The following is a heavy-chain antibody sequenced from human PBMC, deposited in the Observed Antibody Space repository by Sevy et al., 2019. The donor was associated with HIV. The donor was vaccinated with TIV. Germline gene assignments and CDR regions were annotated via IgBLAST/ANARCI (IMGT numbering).Heavy chain of an antibody. CDR2: IRSKPYGGTA. J-gene: IGHJ4*02. V-gene: IGHV3-49*04. CDR1: GFTFSEYA. CDR3: TSDFWSVYSVLPYY. D-gene: IGHD3-3*01. Sequence: GGSLRLSCSASGFTFSEYAMSWVRQAPGKGLEWVGSIRSKPYGGTAEYAASVKGRFIISTDDSKTIAYLQMNSLQTEDTAVYYCTSDFWSVYSVLPYYWGQGTLVTVSS.